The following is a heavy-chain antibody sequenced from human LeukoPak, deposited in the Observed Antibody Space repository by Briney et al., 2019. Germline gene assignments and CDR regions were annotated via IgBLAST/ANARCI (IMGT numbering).Heavy chain of an antibody. V-gene: IGHV5-51*01. J-gene: IGHJ4*02. CDR2: IYPGDSDT. CDR1: GYSFTSYW. Sequence: GESLKISCKGSGYSFTSYWIGWVRQMPGKGLEWMGIIYPGDSDTGYSPSFQGQVTISADKSISTAYLQWSSLKASDTAMYYCARPYYDSSGYYYGIVYWGQGTLVTVSS. D-gene: IGHD3-22*01. CDR3: ARPYYDSSGYYYGIVY.